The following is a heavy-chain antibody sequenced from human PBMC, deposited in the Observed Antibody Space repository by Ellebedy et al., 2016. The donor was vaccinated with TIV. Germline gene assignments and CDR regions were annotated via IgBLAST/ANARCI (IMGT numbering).Heavy chain of an antibody. J-gene: IGHJ4*02. CDR2: IWYDGGNK. CDR1: GFIFSNYG. CDR3: ARNRHVERGDCLDY. V-gene: IGHV3-33*01. Sequence: PGGSLRLSCEASGFIFSNYGMHRVRQAPGKGLEWVAFIWYDGGNKYYADSVKGRFTISRDNSKNTLYLQMNNLGAEDTAVFYCARNRHVERGDCLDYWGQGTLVTVSS. D-gene: IGHD2-21*02.